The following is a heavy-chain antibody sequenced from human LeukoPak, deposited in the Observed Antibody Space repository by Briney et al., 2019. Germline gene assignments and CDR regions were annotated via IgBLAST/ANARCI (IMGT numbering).Heavy chain of an antibody. V-gene: IGHV3-23*01. D-gene: IGHD3-10*01. CDR2: IYENGGTT. J-gene: IGHJ4*02. Sequence: PGGSLRLSCVGSGFTFRSHAMSWVRQAPEKGLEFVSGIYENGGTTYYADSVKGRFSISRDNSKNTLYLQMDSLRGEDTAVYYCAKMAQLLWFGESHHDYWGQGTLVTVSS. CDR3: AKMAQLLWFGESHHDY. CDR1: GFTFRSHA.